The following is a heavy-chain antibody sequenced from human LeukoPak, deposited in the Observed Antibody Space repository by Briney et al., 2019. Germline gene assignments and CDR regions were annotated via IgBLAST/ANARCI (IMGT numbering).Heavy chain of an antibody. J-gene: IGHJ4*02. V-gene: IGHV3-7*01. Sequence: PGGSLRLSWAASGFTFSSYWMGWVRQAPGEGLGWVASIKPDGGEKYYVDSVEGRFTISRDNAKNSLYLQMNSLRVEDTAMYFCVRGGSYPDYWGQGALVTVSS. D-gene: IGHD3-16*01. CDR3: VRGGSYPDY. CDR1: GFTFSSYW. CDR2: IKPDGGEK.